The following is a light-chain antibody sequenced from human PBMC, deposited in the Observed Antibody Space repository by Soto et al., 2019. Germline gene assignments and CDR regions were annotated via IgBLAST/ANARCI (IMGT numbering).Light chain of an antibody. J-gene: IGKJ5*01. CDR3: QQLKSYPIT. V-gene: IGKV1-9*01. CDR2: AAP. Sequence: DIQMTQSPSFLSASVGDTVTITCRASQSISSYLNWYQQKQGKAXKLLIYAAPTLQSGVPSRFSGSASGTELTITISSLQPEDFETYYCQQLKSYPITFGQGTRLEIK. CDR1: QSISSY.